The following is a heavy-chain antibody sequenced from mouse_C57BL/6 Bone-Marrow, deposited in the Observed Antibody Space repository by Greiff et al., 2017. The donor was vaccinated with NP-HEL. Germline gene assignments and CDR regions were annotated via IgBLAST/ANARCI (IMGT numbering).Heavy chain of an antibody. CDR2: IDPSDSYT. CDR1: GYTFTSYW. Sequence: QVQLQQPGAELVKPGASVKLSCKASGYTFTSYWMQWVKQRPGQGLEWIGEIDPSDSYTNYNQNFKGKATLTVDTSSSTAYMQLSSLTSEDSAVYYCARGDYYGSVYFDYWGQGTTLTVSS. V-gene: IGHV1-50*01. CDR3: ARGDYYGSVYFDY. J-gene: IGHJ2*01. D-gene: IGHD1-1*01.